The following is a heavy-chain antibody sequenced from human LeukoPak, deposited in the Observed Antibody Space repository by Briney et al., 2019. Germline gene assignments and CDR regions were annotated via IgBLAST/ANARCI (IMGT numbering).Heavy chain of an antibody. CDR2: IYYSGST. Sequence: SETLSLTCAVYGGSFSGYYWGWIRQPPGKGLEWIGSIYYSGSTYYNPSLKSRVTISVDTSKNQFSLKLSSVTAADTAVYYCAKPDRAAAAKYGAFDIWGQGTMVTVSS. CDR1: GGSFSGYY. CDR3: AKPDRAAAAKYGAFDI. D-gene: IGHD6-13*01. V-gene: IGHV4-39*01. J-gene: IGHJ3*02.